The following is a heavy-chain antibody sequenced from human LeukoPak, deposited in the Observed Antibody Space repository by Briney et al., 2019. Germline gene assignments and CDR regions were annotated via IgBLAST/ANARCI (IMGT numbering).Heavy chain of an antibody. V-gene: IGHV3-7*01. CDR2: IKQDGSEK. J-gene: IGHJ4*02. D-gene: IGHD1-26*01. CDR3: AEGSGGPGY. Sequence: PGGSLRLSCAGSGFTFSDYWMHWVRQAPGKGLEWVANIKQDGSEKFYVDSVKGRFTISRDNAKNSLYLQMNSLRVEDTGVYYCAEGSGGPGYWGQGTLVTVPS. CDR1: GFTFSDYW.